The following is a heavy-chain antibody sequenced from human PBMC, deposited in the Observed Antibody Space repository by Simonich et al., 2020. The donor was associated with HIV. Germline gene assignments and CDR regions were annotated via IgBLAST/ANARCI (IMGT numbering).Heavy chain of an antibody. J-gene: IGHJ6*02. V-gene: IGHV1-2*02. CDR2: INPNSGGP. CDR1: GYTFTGYY. CDR3: ARVLTMAREVISHYAMDV. D-gene: IGHD3-10*01. Sequence: QVQLVQSGAEGKKPGASVKVSCKASGYTFTGYYMHWVRQAPGQGLGCKGGINPNSGGPNSAQNVQGRGTMTRDTSISTAYMELSRLRSDDTAVYYCARVLTMAREVISHYAMDVWGQGTTVTVSS.